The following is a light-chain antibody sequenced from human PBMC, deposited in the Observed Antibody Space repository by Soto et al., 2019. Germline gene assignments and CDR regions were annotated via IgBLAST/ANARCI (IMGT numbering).Light chain of an antibody. J-gene: IGLJ3*02. Sequence: QSVLTQPASVSGSPGQSITISCTGTSSDVGSYNLVSWYQQHPGKAPKLMIFDDSKRPSGVSNRFSGSKSGNTASLTISGLQAEDEADYYCCSYAGSSTWVFGGGTKVTVL. CDR3: CSYAGSSTWV. V-gene: IGLV2-23*01. CDR2: DDS. CDR1: SSDVGSYNL.